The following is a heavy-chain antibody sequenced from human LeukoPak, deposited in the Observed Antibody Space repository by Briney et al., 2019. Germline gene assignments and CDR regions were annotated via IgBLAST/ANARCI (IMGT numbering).Heavy chain of an antibody. CDR1: GFTFSSYA. Sequence: GGSLRLSCAASGFTFSSYAMSWVRQAPGKGLEWVSAISGSGGSTYYADSVKGRFTISRDNSKNTLYLQMNRLRAEDTAVYYCAKKKYDSSVFDYWGQGTLVTVSS. V-gene: IGHV3-23*01. CDR2: ISGSGGST. D-gene: IGHD3-22*01. CDR3: AKKKYDSSVFDY. J-gene: IGHJ4*02.